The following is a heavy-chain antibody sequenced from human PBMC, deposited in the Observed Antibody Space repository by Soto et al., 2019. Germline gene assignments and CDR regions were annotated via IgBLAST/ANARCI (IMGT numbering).Heavy chain of an antibody. CDR3: ARGYCTTTICDPWFDP. CDR2: IYPGDSDT. CDR1: GYSFTSYW. J-gene: IGHJ5*02. Sequence: GESLKISCTGVGYSFTSYWIAWVRQMPGKGLEWMGIIYPGDSDTRYSPSFQGQVTISVDKSITTAYLQWSSLKASDTAIYFCARGYCTTTICDPWFDPWGQGTLVTVPP. V-gene: IGHV5-51*01. D-gene: IGHD2-2*01.